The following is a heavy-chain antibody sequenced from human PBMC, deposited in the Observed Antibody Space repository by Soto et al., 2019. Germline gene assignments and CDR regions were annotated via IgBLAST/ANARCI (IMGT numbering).Heavy chain of an antibody. V-gene: IGHV3-23*01. CDR1: GFTFSGSA. CDR2: ISGGGST. CDR3: ARQKGDIVARPPDH. D-gene: IGHD5-12*01. Sequence: EVPLSESGGGLVQPGGSLSLSCGGAGFTFSGSAVSWVRQAPGRGLEWVSGISGGGSTEYADSVKGRFGISRDNSTDTVYLYMKSLRDDDTAVYYCARQKGDIVARPPDHWGQGILVTVSS. J-gene: IGHJ4*02.